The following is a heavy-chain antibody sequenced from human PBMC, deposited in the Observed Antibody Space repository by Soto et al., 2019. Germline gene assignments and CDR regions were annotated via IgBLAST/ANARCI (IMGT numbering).Heavy chain of an antibody. CDR3: ARDVGGLDSSGWYLYAFDI. J-gene: IGHJ3*02. CDR1: GYTFTSYY. D-gene: IGHD6-19*01. Sequence: ASVKVSCKASGYTFTSYYMHWVRQAPGQGLEWMGIINPSGGSTSYAQKFQGRVTMTRDTSTSTVYMELSSLRSEDTAVYYCARDVGGLDSSGWYLYAFDIWGQGTMVTVSS. CDR2: INPSGGST. V-gene: IGHV1-46*03.